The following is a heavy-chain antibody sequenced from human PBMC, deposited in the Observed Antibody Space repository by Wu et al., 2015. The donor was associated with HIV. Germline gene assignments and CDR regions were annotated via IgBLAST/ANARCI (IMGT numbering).Heavy chain of an antibody. Sequence: QVQLVQSGAELKKPGSSVKVSCKASGDTFNIYAINWLRQVPGQGLEWMGGIIPAFGTTDYAGKFQGRVTISADDSTTTAYMELKTLTSEDTAVYYCARPWQLRNGWPFFDYWGQGTLVHRLL. V-gene: IGHV1-69*12. D-gene: IGHD4-23*01. J-gene: IGHJ4*02. CDR2: IIPAFGTT. CDR1: GDTFNIYA. CDR3: ARPWQLRNGWPFFDY.